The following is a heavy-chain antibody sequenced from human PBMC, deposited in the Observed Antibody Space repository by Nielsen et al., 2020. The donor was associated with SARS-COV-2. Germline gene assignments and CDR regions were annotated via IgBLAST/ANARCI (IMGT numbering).Heavy chain of an antibody. V-gene: IGHV4-31*03. CDR2: IYYSGST. Sequence: SETLSLTCTVSGGSISNDNYYWAWIRQHPGKGLEWIGYIYYSGSTYYNPSLKSRVTISVDTSKNQFSLKLSSVTAADTAVYYCARVGLGFDYWGQGTLVTVSS. D-gene: IGHD3-16*01. J-gene: IGHJ4*02. CDR3: ARVGLGFDY. CDR1: GGSISNDNYY.